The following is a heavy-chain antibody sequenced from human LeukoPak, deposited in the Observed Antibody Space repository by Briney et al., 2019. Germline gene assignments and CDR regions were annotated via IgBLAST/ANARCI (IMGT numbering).Heavy chain of an antibody. J-gene: IGHJ4*02. Sequence: ASVKVSCKASGGTFSSYAISWVRQAPGQGLEWMGGIIPIFGTANYAQKLQSRVTMTTDTSTSTAYMELRSLRSDDTAVYYCARDYSSGWPNFDYWGQGTLVTVSS. CDR2: IIPIFGTA. CDR3: ARDYSSGWPNFDY. V-gene: IGHV1-69*05. D-gene: IGHD6-19*01. CDR1: GGTFSSYA.